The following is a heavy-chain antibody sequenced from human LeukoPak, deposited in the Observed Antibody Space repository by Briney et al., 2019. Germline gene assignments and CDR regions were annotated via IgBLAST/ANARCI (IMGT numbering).Heavy chain of an antibody. D-gene: IGHD6-19*01. J-gene: IGHJ3*02. CDR3: ARRGGYSSPYSDAFDI. CDR2: IYPGDSDT. V-gene: IGHV5-51*01. Sequence: GESLKISCKGSGYSFTNYWIGWVRQMPGKGLEWMGIIYPGDSDTGYSPSFQGQVTISADKSITTAYLQWSSLKASDTAMYYCARRGGYSSPYSDAFDIWGQGTMVTVSS. CDR1: GYSFTNYW.